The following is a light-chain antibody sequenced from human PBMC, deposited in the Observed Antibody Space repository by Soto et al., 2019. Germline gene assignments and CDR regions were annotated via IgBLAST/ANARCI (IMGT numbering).Light chain of an antibody. CDR3: QHYNSYSEA. J-gene: IGKJ1*01. CDR1: QTISSW. Sequence: DIQITHSPSTLSGSVGDRVTITCRASQTISSWLAWYQQKPGKAPKLLIYKASTLKSGVPSRFSGSGSGTGFTLTISSMQPDDFATYYCQHYNSYSEAFGQGTKVDIK. CDR2: KAS. V-gene: IGKV1-5*03.